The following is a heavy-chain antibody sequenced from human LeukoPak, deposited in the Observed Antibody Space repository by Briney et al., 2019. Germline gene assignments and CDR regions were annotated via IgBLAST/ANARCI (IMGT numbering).Heavy chain of an antibody. Sequence: ASVKVSCKASGYTFTGYYMHWVRQAPGQGLEWVGWINPNSGGTNYAQKFQGWVTMTRDTSISTAYMELRRLRSDDTAVYYCARESYGDYSFRWGMDVWGKGTTVTVSS. CDR1: GYTFTGYY. CDR2: INPNSGGT. J-gene: IGHJ6*04. CDR3: ARESYGDYSFRWGMDV. D-gene: IGHD4-17*01. V-gene: IGHV1-2*04.